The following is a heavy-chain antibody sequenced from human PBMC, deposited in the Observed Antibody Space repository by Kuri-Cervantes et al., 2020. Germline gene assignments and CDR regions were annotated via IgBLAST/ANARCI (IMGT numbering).Heavy chain of an antibody. D-gene: IGHD6-19*01. Sequence: ASVKVSCKASGYTFTGYYMHWVRQAPGQGLEWMGWINPNSGGTNYAQKFQGRVTMTRDTSISTAYMELSRLRSDDTAVYYCARVPTSSGWYSSSPRYYFYYWGQGTLVTVSS. CDR1: GYTFTGYY. CDR3: ARVPTSSGWYSSSPRYYFYY. J-gene: IGHJ4*02. CDR2: INPNSGGT. V-gene: IGHV1-2*02.